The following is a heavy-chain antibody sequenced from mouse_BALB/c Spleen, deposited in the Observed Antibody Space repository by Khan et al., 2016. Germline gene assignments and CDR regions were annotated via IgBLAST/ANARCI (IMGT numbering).Heavy chain of an antibody. CDR2: ISYSGST. J-gene: IGHJ2*01. CDR3: ARYDYDTGCFDY. CDR1: GYSITSDYA. D-gene: IGHD2-4*01. V-gene: IGHV3-2*02. Sequence: EVQLQESGPGLVKPSQSLSLTCTVTGYSITSDYAWNWIRQFPGNKLEWMGYISYSGSTSYNPSLKSRISITRDTSKNQFFLQLNSVATEDTATYYCARYDYDTGCFDYWGQGTTLTVSS.